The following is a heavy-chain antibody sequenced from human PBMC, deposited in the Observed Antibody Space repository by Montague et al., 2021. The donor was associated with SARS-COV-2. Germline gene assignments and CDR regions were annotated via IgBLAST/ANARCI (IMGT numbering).Heavy chain of an antibody. V-gene: IGHV4-59*08. Sequence: SETLSLTCTVTGGSISPYFWSWIRQPPGKGLEWIGYVHDSGSTIYNPSLSSRVTIPVDTSKNQFSLKLSSVTAADTAVYYCARHGNREGCFDIWGQGTMVIVSS. CDR1: GGSISPYF. CDR3: ARHGNREGCFDI. J-gene: IGHJ3*02. D-gene: IGHD4-23*01. CDR2: VHDSGST.